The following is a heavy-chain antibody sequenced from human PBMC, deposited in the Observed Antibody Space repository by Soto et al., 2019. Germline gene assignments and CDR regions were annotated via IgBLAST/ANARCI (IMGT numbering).Heavy chain of an antibody. V-gene: IGHV4-30-2*01. CDR3: ARGTTMARGVILGNWFDP. CDR1: GGSISSGGHS. Sequence: SETLSLTCAVSGGSISSGGHSWSWIRQPPGKGLEWIGYIYHSGSTYYNPSLKSRVTISVDRSKNQFSLKLSSVTAADTAVYYCARGTTMARGVILGNWFDPWGQGTLVTVSS. D-gene: IGHD3-10*01. CDR2: IYHSGST. J-gene: IGHJ5*02.